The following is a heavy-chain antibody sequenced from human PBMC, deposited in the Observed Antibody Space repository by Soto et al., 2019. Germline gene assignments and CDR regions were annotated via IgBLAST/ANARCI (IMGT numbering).Heavy chain of an antibody. Sequence: SETLSLTCTVSGGSLSSYYWRLIRPPPGKGLEWIGYIYYSGSTNYNPSLKSRVTISVDTSKNQFSLKLSSVTAADSAVYSCARGIGSYFDSWGQGTLVTVSS. V-gene: IGHV4-59*08. CDR3: ARGIGSYFDS. D-gene: IGHD5-12*01. CDR2: IYYSGST. J-gene: IGHJ4*02. CDR1: GGSLSSYY.